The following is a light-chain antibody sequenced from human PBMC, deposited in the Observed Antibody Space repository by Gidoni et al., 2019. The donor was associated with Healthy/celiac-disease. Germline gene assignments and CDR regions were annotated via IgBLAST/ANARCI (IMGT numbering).Light chain of an antibody. CDR2: GAS. J-gene: IGKJ2*01. Sequence: ETVLTQSPGTLSLSPGERATLSCRASQSVSSSYLAWYRQKLGQAPRLLIYGASRRATGLPDRFSGSGSGTVFTLTISRLEPEDFAMYYCQKSCSSPETFGQGTKLEIK. V-gene: IGKV3-20*01. CDR1: QSVSSSY. CDR3: QKSCSSPET.